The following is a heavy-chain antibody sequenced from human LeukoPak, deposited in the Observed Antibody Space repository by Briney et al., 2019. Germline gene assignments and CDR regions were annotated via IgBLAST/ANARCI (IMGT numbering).Heavy chain of an antibody. J-gene: IGHJ4*02. V-gene: IGHV4-30-4*01. D-gene: IGHD3-3*01. CDR1: GGSISSGDYF. Sequence: SQTLSLTCSVSGGSISSGDYFWTWIRQPPGKGLEYIGYIYYSGTTYYDPSLKSRITMSVDMSANQFSLRLTSVSAADTAVYYCTRAYWIGFHFDSWGQGILVSVSS. CDR2: IYYSGTT. CDR3: TRAYWIGFHFDS.